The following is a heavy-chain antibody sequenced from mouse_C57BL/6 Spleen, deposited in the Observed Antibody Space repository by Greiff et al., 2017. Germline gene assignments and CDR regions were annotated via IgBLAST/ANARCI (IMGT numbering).Heavy chain of an antibody. J-gene: IGHJ2*01. CDR3: ARVAVYDGYYVDY. Sequence: QVQLQQPGAELVMPGASVKLSCKASGYTFTSYWMHWVKQRPGQGLEWIGEIDPSDSYTNYNQKFKGKSTLTVDKSSSTAYMQLSSLTAEDSAVYYCARVAVYDGYYVDYWGQGTTLTVSS. V-gene: IGHV1-69*01. CDR1: GYTFTSYW. D-gene: IGHD2-3*01. CDR2: IDPSDSYT.